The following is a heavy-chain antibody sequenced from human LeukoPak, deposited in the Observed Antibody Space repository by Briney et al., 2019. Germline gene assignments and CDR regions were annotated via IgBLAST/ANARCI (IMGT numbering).Heavy chain of an antibody. CDR2: ISSSSSTI. CDR3: ARKWSTFDY. CDR1: GFTFSSYS. J-gene: IGHJ4*02. D-gene: IGHD1-26*01. Sequence: PGGSLRLSCAASGFTFSSYSMNWVRQAPGKGLEWVSYISSSSSTIYYADSVKGRFTISRDNAKNSLYLQMNSLRAEDTAVYYCARKWSTFDYWGQGTLVTVSS. V-gene: IGHV3-48*01.